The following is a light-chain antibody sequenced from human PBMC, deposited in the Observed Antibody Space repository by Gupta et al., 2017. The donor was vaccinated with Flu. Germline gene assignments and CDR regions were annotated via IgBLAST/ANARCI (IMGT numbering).Light chain of an antibody. Sequence: EIVLTQSPGTLSLSPGERATLSCRASQSVDSNYLAWHQQKHGQAPRLLIYGASNRATGIPDRFSGSGSGTDFTLTISRLEPEDFAVYYCQKYGTSPWTFGQGTKVEI. CDR2: GAS. CDR1: QSVDSNY. CDR3: QKYGTSPWT. J-gene: IGKJ1*01. V-gene: IGKV3-20*01.